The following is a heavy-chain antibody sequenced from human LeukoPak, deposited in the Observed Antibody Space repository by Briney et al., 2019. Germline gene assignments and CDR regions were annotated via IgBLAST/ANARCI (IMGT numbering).Heavy chain of an antibody. CDR3: ARGGGRDGYEY. Sequence: SVKVSCKASGYTFTSYGISWVRQAPGQGLEWMGGIIPIFGTANYAQKFQGRGTITTDESTSTAYMELSSLRSEDTAVYYCARGGGRDGYEYWGQGTLVTVSS. J-gene: IGHJ4*02. V-gene: IGHV1-69*05. D-gene: IGHD5-24*01. CDR2: IIPIFGTA. CDR1: GYTFTSYG.